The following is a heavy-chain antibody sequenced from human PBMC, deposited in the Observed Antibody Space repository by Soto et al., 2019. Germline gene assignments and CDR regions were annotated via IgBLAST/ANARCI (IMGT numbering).Heavy chain of an antibody. D-gene: IGHD2-2*01. Sequence: QVQLVQSGAEVKKPGSSVKVSCKASGGTFGSYALSWVRQAPGQGLEWMGGIIPVSGAAHYAQKFQGRVTITADESTSTAYMELSSLSPQDTAVYYCATALGCRSTSCTLDYWGQGTRVIVSS. CDR3: ATALGCRSTSCTLDY. V-gene: IGHV1-69*01. J-gene: IGHJ4*02. CDR1: GGTFGSYA. CDR2: IIPVSGAA.